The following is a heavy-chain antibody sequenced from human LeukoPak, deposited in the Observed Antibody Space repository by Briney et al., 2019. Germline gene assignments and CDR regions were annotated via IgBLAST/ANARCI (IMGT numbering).Heavy chain of an antibody. Sequence: PGGSLRLSCGASGFTLSNYWMHWVRHAPGKGLEWVSRINIDGNSRDYADSVKGRFTISRDNAKNTLYLQMNSLRAEDTALYYCVRDRGNSGSFQFDLWGQGTLVTVSS. CDR2: INIDGNSR. J-gene: IGHJ5*02. CDR1: GFTLSNYW. CDR3: VRDRGNSGSFQFDL. V-gene: IGHV3-74*01. D-gene: IGHD1-26*01.